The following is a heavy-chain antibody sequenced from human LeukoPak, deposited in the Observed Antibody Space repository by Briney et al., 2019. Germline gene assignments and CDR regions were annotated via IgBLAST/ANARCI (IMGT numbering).Heavy chain of an antibody. D-gene: IGHD5-24*01. CDR1: GFTVSSNY. Sequence: PGGSLRLSCAASGFTVSSNYMSWVRQAPGKGLEWVSVIYSGGSTYYADSVKGRFTISRDNSKNTLYLQMNSLRAEDTAVYYCARLRDMGPLGYWGQGTLVTVSS. CDR2: IYSGGST. V-gene: IGHV3-53*01. CDR3: ARLRDMGPLGY. J-gene: IGHJ4*02.